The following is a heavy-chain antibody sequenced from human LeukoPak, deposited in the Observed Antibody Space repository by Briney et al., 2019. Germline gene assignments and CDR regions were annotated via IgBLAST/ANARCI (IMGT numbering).Heavy chain of an antibody. CDR3: VKDAGPDPYYFDY. Sequence: GRSLRLSCAASGFTFDDYAMHWVRQAPGKGLEWVSGISWNSGSIGYADSVKGRFTISRDNAKNSLYLQMNSLRAEDTALYYCVKDAGPDPYYFDYWGQGTLVTVSS. J-gene: IGHJ4*02. V-gene: IGHV3-9*01. CDR2: ISWNSGSI. D-gene: IGHD1-14*01. CDR1: GFTFDDYA.